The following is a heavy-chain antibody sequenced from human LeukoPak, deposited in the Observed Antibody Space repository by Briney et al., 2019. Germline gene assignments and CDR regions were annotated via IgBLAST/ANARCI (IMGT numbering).Heavy chain of an antibody. V-gene: IGHV3-53*01. CDR2: IYSGGST. J-gene: IGHJ6*02. Sequence: GGSLRLSCAASGFTVSSNYMSWVRQAPGKWLEWVSVIYSGGSTYYAGSVKGRFTISRDNSKNTLYLQMNSLRAEDTAVYYCARDLNYYYGMDVWGQGTTVTVSS. CDR1: GFTVSSNY. CDR3: ARDLNYYYGMDV.